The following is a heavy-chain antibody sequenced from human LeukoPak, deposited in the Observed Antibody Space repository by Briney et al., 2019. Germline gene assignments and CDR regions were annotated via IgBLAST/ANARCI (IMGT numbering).Heavy chain of an antibody. D-gene: IGHD3-10*01. V-gene: IGHV3-74*01. J-gene: IGHJ6*03. CDR3: AKDEETMVRGANWSSGYYMDV. Sequence: GGSLRLSCVGSGFIFSDYYMGWIRQAPGKGLVWVSRINHDGSSTNYADSVKGRFTISRDSSKNTLYLQMNSLRAEDTAVYYCAKDEETMVRGANWSSGYYMDVWGKGTTVTISS. CDR1: GFIFSDYY. CDR2: INHDGSST.